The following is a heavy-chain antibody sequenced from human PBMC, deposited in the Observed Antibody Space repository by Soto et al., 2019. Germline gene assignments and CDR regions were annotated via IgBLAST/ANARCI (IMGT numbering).Heavy chain of an antibody. V-gene: IGHV3-33*06. CDR2: IWYDGSNK. CDR1: GFTFSSYG. J-gene: IGHJ4*02. D-gene: IGHD4-17*01. CDR3: AKGAYGDYGADY. Sequence: QVQLVESGGGVVQPGRSLRLSCAASGFTFSSYGMHWVRQAPGKGLEWVAVIWYDGSNKYYADSVKGRFTISRDNSKNTLYLQMNSLRAEDTALYYCAKGAYGDYGADYWGQGTLVTVSS.